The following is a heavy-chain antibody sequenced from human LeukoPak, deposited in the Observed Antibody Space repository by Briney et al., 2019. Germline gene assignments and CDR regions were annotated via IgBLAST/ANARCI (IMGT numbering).Heavy chain of an antibody. J-gene: IGHJ3*02. D-gene: IGHD3-10*01. CDR2: IYYSGST. CDR3: ARHSRGNAFDI. CDR1: GGSFSGYY. V-gene: IGHV4-34*01. Sequence: PSETLSLTCAVYGGSFSGYYWSWIRQPPGKGLEWIGSIYYSGSTYYNPSLKSRVTISVDTSKNQFSLKLSSVTAADTAVYYCARHSRGNAFDIWGQGTMVTVSS.